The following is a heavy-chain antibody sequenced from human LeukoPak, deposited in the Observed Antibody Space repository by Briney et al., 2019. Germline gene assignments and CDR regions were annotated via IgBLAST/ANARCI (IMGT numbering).Heavy chain of an antibody. CDR2: KHRGGST. D-gene: IGHD1-1*01. V-gene: IGHV4-38-2*01. Sequence: PSETLSLTCAVSGYSISSGYYWGWIRQPPGKGLEWIGSKHRGGSTYYNPSLESRVTISIDTSMNQFSLRLSSVTAADTTDTAGYYCARSWNFGRAVEAFDIWGQGIMVTVSS. CDR3: ARSWNFGRAVEAFDI. J-gene: IGHJ3*02. CDR1: GYSISSGYY.